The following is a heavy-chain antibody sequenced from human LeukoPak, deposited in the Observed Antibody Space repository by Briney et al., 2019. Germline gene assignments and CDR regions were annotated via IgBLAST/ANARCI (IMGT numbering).Heavy chain of an antibody. CDR2: INSDGSST. Sequence: GGSLRLSCAASGFTFSSYWMHWVRQAPGKGLVWVSRINSDGSSTSYADSVKGRFTISRDNAKNTLYLQMNSLRAEDTAVYYCARDNGDYGDGVTEFDYWGQGTLVTVSS. CDR3: ARDNGDYGDGVTEFDY. J-gene: IGHJ4*02. CDR1: GFTFSSYW. D-gene: IGHD4-17*01. V-gene: IGHV3-74*01.